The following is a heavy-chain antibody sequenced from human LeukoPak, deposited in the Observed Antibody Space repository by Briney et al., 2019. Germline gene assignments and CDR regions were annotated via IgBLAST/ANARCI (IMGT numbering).Heavy chain of an antibody. CDR3: ARENCSGGSCYSDASYGFDY. CDR2: IIPIFGTA. Sequence: SVKVSCKASGGTFSSYAISWVRQAPGQGLEWMGRIIPIFGTANYAQKFQGRVTITTDESTSTAYMELSSLRSEDTAVYYRARENCSGGSCYSDASYGFDYWGQGTLVTVSS. CDR1: GGTFSSYA. J-gene: IGHJ4*02. V-gene: IGHV1-69*05. D-gene: IGHD2-15*01.